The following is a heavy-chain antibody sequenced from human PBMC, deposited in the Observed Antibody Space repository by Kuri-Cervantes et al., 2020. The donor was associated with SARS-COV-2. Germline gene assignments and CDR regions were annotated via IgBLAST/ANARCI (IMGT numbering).Heavy chain of an antibody. CDR1: GYTFTRYG. J-gene: IGHJ4*02. D-gene: IGHD1-7*01. CDR2: ISAYSGNT. CDR3: AKVPGDGYNWNCSPLFDY. V-gene: IGHV1-18*04. Sequence: ASVKVSCKASGYTFTRYGISWVRQAPGQGLEWMGWISAYSGNTNYAQKFQGRVTMTTDTSTSTAYMELRSLRSDDAAVYYCAKVPGDGYNWNCSPLFDYWGQGTLVTVSS.